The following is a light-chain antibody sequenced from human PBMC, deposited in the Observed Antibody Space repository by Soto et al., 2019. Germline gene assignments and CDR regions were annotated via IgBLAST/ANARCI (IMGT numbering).Light chain of an antibody. CDR2: TTD. V-gene: IGLV7-43*01. Sequence: QTVVTQEPSLTVSPGGTVTLTCAYSTGAVTSGNYPSWFQQKPGQAPRTLIYTTDDKHSWTPARFSGSLLGGKAALTLSGVQPEDEAEYYCLLYYGGAHLVFGGGTKLTVL. J-gene: IGLJ3*02. CDR1: TGAVTSGNY. CDR3: LLYYGGAHLV.